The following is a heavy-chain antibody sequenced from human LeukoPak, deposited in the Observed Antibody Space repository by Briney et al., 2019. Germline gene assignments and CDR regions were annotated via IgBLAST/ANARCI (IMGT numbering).Heavy chain of an antibody. CDR3: ARGDSSWYFYGLDV. CDR2: TSDDGRNK. Sequence: GGSLRLSCAASGFTFSNYAIHWVRQAPGKGLEWVAVTSDDGRNKYYADSVKGRFTISRDDAKNSLYLQMNSLRVEDTALYYCARGDSSWYFYGLDVWGQGTTVTVSS. D-gene: IGHD6-13*01. J-gene: IGHJ6*02. CDR1: GFTFSNYA. V-gene: IGHV3-30*04.